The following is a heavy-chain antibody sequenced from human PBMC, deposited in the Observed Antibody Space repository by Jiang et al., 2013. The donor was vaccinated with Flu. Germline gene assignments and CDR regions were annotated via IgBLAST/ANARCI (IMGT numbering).Heavy chain of an antibody. J-gene: IGHJ6*02. D-gene: IGHD3-10*02. CDR2: IWYDGSEV. V-gene: IGHV3-33*08. CDR1: GFNFSDYA. Sequence: MVQPGRSLRLSCAASGFNFSDYAMHWVRQAPGKGLEWLTVIWYDGSEVTYAESVKGRFTISRDNYRKTLYLQTSSLRDEDTAVYFCARSRMFIGQAAPYYYALDVWGQGTPVTVSS. CDR3: ARSRMFIGQAAPYYYALDV.